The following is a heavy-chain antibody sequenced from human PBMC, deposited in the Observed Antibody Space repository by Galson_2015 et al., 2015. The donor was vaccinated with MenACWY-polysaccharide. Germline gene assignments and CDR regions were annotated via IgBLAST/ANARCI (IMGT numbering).Heavy chain of an antibody. CDR2: ITGDGVT. V-gene: IGHV3-74*01. Sequence: SLRLSCAASGFTFTNYWTHWVRQAPGKGLVWVSRITGDGVTAYADSVKGRFTLSRDNAKNTVYLQMNSLRAEDTAVYYCARGYSGYDWGQGTLVTVSS. D-gene: IGHD5-12*01. J-gene: IGHJ4*02. CDR1: GFTFTNYW. CDR3: ARGYSGYD.